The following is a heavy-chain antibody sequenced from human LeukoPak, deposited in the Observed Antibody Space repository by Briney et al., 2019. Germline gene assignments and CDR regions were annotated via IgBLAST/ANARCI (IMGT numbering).Heavy chain of an antibody. CDR3: ARSAAPSIGDYYHMDV. CDR1: GFTFTGYQ. V-gene: IGHV1-2*02. CDR2: INPKSGVT. Sequence: ASVKVSCKASGFTFTGYQMHWVRQAPGQGLEWMGYINPKSGVTVYAQKFKGRVTMTTDTSISTAYMDLSRLMSDDTAVYYCARSAAPSIGDYYHMDVWGTGTTVTVSS. J-gene: IGHJ6*03. D-gene: IGHD6-13*01.